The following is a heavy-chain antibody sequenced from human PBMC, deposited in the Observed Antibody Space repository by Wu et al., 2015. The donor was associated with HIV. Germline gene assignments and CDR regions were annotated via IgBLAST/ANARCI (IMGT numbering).Heavy chain of an antibody. V-gene: IGHV1-69*12. Sequence: QVQLVQFGAEVKKPGSSVKVSCKASGGTFSSYAISWVRQAPGQGLEWMGGIIPIFGTANYAQKFQGRVTITADESTSTAYMELSSLRSEDTAVYYCATSYYGSGSYPTFYYYYAMDVWGQGTTVTVSS. CDR1: GGTFSSYA. J-gene: IGHJ6*02. CDR2: IIPIFGTA. CDR3: ATSYYGSGSYPTFYYYYAMDV. D-gene: IGHD3-10*01.